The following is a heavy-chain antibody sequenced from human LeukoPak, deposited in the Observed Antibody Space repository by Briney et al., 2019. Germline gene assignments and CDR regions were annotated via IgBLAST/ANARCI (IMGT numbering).Heavy chain of an antibody. V-gene: IGHV3-30*04. CDR3: AKSNRVYSYGYYFDY. CDR2: ISYDGSNK. J-gene: IGHJ4*02. CDR1: AFTFSSYA. Sequence: PGGSLRLSCAASAFTFSSYAMHWVRQAPGKGLEWVAIISYDGSNKYYADSVKGRFTISRDNSKNTLYLQMNSLRAEDTAVYYCAKSNRVYSYGYYFDYWGQGTLVTVSS. D-gene: IGHD5-18*01.